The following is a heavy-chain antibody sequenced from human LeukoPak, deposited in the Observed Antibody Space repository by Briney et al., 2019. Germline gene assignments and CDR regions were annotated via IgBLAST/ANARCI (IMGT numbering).Heavy chain of an antibody. V-gene: IGHV1-8*02. D-gene: IGHD3-16*01. Sequence: GASVKVSCKASGYTFTGYYMHWVRQAPGQGLEWMGWMNPNSGNTGYAQKFQGRVTMTRNTSISTAYMELNSLRSEDTAVYYCATHYFPYDYVWGSNSDAFDIWGQGTMVTVSS. J-gene: IGHJ3*02. CDR2: MNPNSGNT. CDR1: GYTFTGYY. CDR3: ATHYFPYDYVWGSNSDAFDI.